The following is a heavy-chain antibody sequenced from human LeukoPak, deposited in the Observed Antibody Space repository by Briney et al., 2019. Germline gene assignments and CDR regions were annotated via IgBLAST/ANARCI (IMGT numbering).Heavy chain of an antibody. D-gene: IGHD3-3*01. CDR1: GYTFTSYD. CDR3: ASLYYDFWGYAFDI. CDR2: MNPNSGNT. J-gene: IGHJ3*02. Sequence: GASVKVSCKASGYTFTSYDINWVRQATGQGLEWMGWMNPNSGNTGYAQKFQGRVTITRNTSISTAYMELSSLRSEDTAVYYCASLYYDFWGYAFDIWGQGTMVTVSS. V-gene: IGHV1-8*03.